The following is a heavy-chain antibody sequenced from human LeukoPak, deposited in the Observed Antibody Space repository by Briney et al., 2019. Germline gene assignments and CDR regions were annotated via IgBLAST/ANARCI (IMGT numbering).Heavy chain of an antibody. D-gene: IGHD1-14*01. CDR3: ARRTLTTDAFDI. CDR2: IYHSGST. Sequence: SEPLSLTCAVSGYSISSGYYWGWIRQPPGKGPEWIGSIYHSGSTYYNPSLKSRVTISVDKSKNQFSLKLSSVTAADTAVYYCARRTLTTDAFDIGGQGTMVTVSS. CDR1: GYSISSGYY. J-gene: IGHJ3*02. V-gene: IGHV4-38-2*01.